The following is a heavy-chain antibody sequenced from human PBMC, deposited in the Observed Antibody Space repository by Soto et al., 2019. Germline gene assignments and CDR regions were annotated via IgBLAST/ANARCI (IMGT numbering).Heavy chain of an antibody. CDR1: GFTFSSYL. Sequence: QVQLVESGGGVVQPGESLRLSCAASGFTFSSYLMHWVRQAPGKGLEWVAIIYPDGTTQYYGDSVKGRFIISRDNSKSTRYVQMNSLRVEDTAVYLCARDVGSSSWHALDIWGQGTMVTVSS. CDR3: ARDVGSSSWHALDI. D-gene: IGHD6-13*01. V-gene: IGHV3-33*01. J-gene: IGHJ3*02. CDR2: IYPDGTTQ.